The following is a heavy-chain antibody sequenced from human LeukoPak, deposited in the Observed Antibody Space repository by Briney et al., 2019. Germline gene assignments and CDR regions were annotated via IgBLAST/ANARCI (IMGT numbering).Heavy chain of an antibody. CDR2: ISGSGGST. J-gene: IGHJ4*02. CDR1: GFTFSSYA. V-gene: IGHV3-23*01. D-gene: IGHD3-22*01. CDR3: AKDRVTYYYDSSGYSTLV. Sequence: PGGSLRLSCAASGFTFSSYAMSWVRQAPGKGLEWVSAISGSGGSTYYADSGKGRFTISRDNSKNTLYLQMNSLRAEDTAVYYCAKDRVTYYYDSSGYSTLVWGQGTLVTVSS.